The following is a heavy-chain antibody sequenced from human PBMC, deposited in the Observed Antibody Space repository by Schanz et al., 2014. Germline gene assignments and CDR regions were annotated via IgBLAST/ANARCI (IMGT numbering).Heavy chain of an antibody. J-gene: IGHJ4*02. CDR3: AKDSTHIDIVLVPTAIDY. Sequence: VQLVESGGGLVQPGGSLRLSCAASGFTFSSYAMHWVRQAPGKGLEWVAVISYDGSNKYYADSVKGRFTISRDNSKNTLYLHMNTLRSEDTAVYYCAKDSTHIDIVLVPTAIDYWGQGTLVTVSS. CDR2: ISYDGSNK. V-gene: IGHV3-30-3*01. D-gene: IGHD2-2*01. CDR1: GFTFSSYA.